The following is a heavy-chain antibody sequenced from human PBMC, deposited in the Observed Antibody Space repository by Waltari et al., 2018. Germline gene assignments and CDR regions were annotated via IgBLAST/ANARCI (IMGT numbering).Heavy chain of an antibody. CDR1: GGSISSGDYY. CDR2: IYHTGSA. V-gene: IGHV4-30-4*08. D-gene: IGHD3-10*01. J-gene: IGHJ4*02. Sequence: QVQLQESGPGLVKPSQTLSLTCTVSGGSISSGDYYWSWIRQPPGEGLEWIGYIYHTGSAFYNPSLKSRVTISVDPPKNQFSLRLSSVTAADTAVYYCGSGMVQGGAVDHWGQGTLVTVSS. CDR3: GSGMVQGGAVDH.